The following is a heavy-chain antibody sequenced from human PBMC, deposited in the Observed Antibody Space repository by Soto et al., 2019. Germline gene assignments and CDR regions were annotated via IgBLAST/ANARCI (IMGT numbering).Heavy chain of an antibody. V-gene: IGHV3-30*18. CDR2: ISYDGSNK. Sequence: QVQLVESGGGVVQPGRSLRLSCAASGFTFSSHGMHWVRQAPGKGLAWVAVISYDGSNKYYADSVKGRFTISRDNSKNTLYLQMNSLRAEDTAVYYCAKGPRFGELLSPYYGMDVWGQGTTVTVSS. J-gene: IGHJ6*02. CDR1: GFTFSSHG. D-gene: IGHD3-10*01. CDR3: AKGPRFGELLSPYYGMDV.